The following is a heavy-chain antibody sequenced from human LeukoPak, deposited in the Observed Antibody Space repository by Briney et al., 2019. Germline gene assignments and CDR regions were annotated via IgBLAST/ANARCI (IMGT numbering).Heavy chain of an antibody. D-gene: IGHD6-19*01. CDR3: ASASVAGTSYYYYGMDV. V-gene: IGHV4-59*01. CDR2: IYYSGCT. CDR1: GGSISSYY. Sequence: SETLSLTCTVSGGSISSYYWSWIRQPPGRGLEWIGYIYYSGCTNYNPSLKSRVTISVDTSKNQFSLKLSSVTAADTAVYYCASASVAGTSYYYYGMDVWGQGTTVTVSS. J-gene: IGHJ6*02.